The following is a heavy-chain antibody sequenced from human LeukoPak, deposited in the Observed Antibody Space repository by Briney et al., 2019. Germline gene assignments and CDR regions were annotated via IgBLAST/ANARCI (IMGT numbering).Heavy chain of an antibody. D-gene: IGHD6-19*01. CDR1: GFTFSSYA. CDR2: ISYDGSNK. J-gene: IGHJ4*02. CDR3: ARANSSGWWGEGIDY. V-gene: IGHV3-30*04. Sequence: GRSLRLSCAASGFTFSSYAMYWVRQAPGKGLEWVAVISYDGSNKYYADSVKGRYTISRDNSKNTLYLQMNSLRAEDTAVYYCARANSSGWWGEGIDYWGQGTLVTVSS.